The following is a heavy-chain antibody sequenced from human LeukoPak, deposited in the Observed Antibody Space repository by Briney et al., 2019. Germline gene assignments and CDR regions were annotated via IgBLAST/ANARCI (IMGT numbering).Heavy chain of an antibody. CDR1: GFTLSSYA. D-gene: IGHD6-6*01. J-gene: IGHJ4*02. V-gene: IGHV3-23*01. Sequence: GGSLRLSCAASGFTLSSYAMSCGCEAPGEGVGWGSAISVSGGSTYYADSVKGRFTISRDNSKNTLYLQMNSLRAEDTAVYYCAKDQGSSSQFDYWGQGALVTVSS. CDR2: ISVSGGST. CDR3: AKDQGSSSQFDY.